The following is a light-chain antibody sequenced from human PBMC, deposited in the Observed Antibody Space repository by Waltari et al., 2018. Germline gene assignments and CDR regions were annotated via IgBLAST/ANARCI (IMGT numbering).Light chain of an antibody. Sequence: QSVLTQPPSASEAAGKSVAISCSGSNSNIGDNGVSWFQQFPGTVPKLLIYHDHKRTSGVSDRFSGSNSGPSASLAISGLQPEDEADYYCATWDDRLRRPLFGGGTRLTVL. CDR1: NSNIGDNG. V-gene: IGLV1-36*01. CDR3: ATWDDRLRRPL. CDR2: HDH. J-gene: IGLJ3*02.